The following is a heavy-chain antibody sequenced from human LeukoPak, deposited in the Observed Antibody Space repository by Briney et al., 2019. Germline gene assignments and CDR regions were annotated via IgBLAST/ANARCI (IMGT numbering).Heavy chain of an antibody. J-gene: IGHJ4*02. D-gene: IGHD5-12*01. CDR3: ARAARSGTVYFDY. Sequence: GESLKISCKGSGYSFTNYWIGWVRQMPGKGLEWMGMVDPSDSDTRYSPSFQGQVTFSVKESITTASLQWSSLRASDTAIYYCARAARSGTVYFDYWGQGTLVTVSP. CDR1: GYSFTNYW. CDR2: VDPSDSDT. V-gene: IGHV5-51*01.